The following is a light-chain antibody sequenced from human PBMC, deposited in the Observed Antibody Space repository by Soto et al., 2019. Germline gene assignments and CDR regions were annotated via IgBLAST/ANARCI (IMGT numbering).Light chain of an antibody. Sequence: EIVLTQSPGTLSLSPGERATLSCRASQSVSSSYVAWYQQKPGQAPRLLIYSASNRAAGVPDRFSGSGSGADFSLTISRLEPEDCAVYYWQQFGRSPWTFGQGTKVDFK. V-gene: IGKV3-20*01. J-gene: IGKJ1*01. CDR2: SAS. CDR3: QQFGRSPWT. CDR1: QSVSSSY.